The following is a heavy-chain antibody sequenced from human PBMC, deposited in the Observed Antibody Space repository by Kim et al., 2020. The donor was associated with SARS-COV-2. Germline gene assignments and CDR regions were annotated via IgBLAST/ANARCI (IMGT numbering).Heavy chain of an antibody. CDR3: SKEGGVAVAGARLDS. D-gene: IGHD6-19*01. J-gene: IGHJ4*02. V-gene: IGHV3-23*01. Sequence: DAVKHRFTISRDSAKNTLYLQMNSLRGEDTALYYCSKEGGVAVAGARLDSWGLGTLVTVSS.